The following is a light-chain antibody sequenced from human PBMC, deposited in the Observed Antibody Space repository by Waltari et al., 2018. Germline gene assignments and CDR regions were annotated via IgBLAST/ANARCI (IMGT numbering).Light chain of an antibody. CDR3: CSYAGSYTSL. CDR1: SSDVGGYNY. J-gene: IGLJ2*01. CDR2: DFS. V-gene: IGLV2-11*01. Sequence: QSALTQPRSVSGSPGQSVTISCTGTSSDVGGYNYVSWYQQHPGKAPKLMIYDFSKRPAGFPDRFYGSKSGNTASLTISGLQAEDEADYYCCSYAGSYTSLFGGGTKLTVL.